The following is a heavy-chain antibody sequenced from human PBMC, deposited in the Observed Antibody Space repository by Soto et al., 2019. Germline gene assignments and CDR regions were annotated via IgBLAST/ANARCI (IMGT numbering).Heavy chain of an antibody. Sequence: QVQLVESGGGVVQPGRSLRLSCAASGFTFSSYGMHWVRQAPGKGLEWVAVISYDGSNKYYADSVKGRFTISRDNSKNTLYLQMNSLRAEDTAVYYCAKDLGGAMVTASDYWGQGTLVTVSS. J-gene: IGHJ4*02. D-gene: IGHD2-21*02. CDR3: AKDLGGAMVTASDY. CDR1: GFTFSSYG. CDR2: ISYDGSNK. V-gene: IGHV3-30*18.